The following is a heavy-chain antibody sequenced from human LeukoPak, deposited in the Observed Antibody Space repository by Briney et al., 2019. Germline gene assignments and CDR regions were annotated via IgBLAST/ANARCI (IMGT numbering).Heavy chain of an antibody. CDR1: GFTFSSYS. D-gene: IGHD6-19*01. CDR2: ISSSSSYI. Sequence: GGSLRLSCAASGFTFSSYSMNWVRQAPGKGLEWVSSISSSSSYIYYADSVKGRFTISRDNAENSLYLQMNSLRAEDTAVYYCATGSGWTPYYFDYWGQGTLVTVSS. V-gene: IGHV3-21*01. J-gene: IGHJ4*02. CDR3: ATGSGWTPYYFDY.